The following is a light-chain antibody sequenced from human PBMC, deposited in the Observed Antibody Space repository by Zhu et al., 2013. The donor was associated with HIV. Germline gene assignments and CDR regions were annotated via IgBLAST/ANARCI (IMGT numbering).Light chain of an antibody. CDR2: EVS. J-gene: IGLJ2*01. V-gene: IGLV2-8*01. CDR1: SSDVGGYNY. CDR3: VVGDDSLNGPV. Sequence: QSALTQPPSASGSPGQSVTISCTGTSSDVGGYNYVSWYQQHPGKAPKLMIYEVSKRPSGVPDRFSGSKSGNTASLTVSGLQAEDEADYYCVVGDDSLNGPVFGGGTKLTVL.